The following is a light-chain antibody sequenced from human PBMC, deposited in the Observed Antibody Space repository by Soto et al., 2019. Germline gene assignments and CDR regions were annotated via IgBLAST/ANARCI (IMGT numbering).Light chain of an antibody. J-gene: IGLJ1*01. CDR1: SSDIGAYNY. CDR3: NSYTTLSSRV. Sequence: QSVLTQPASVSGSPGQSITISCTGTSSDIGAYNYVSWYQQHPGKAPKLLIYEVTNRPSGVSDRFSGSKSGNTASLTISGLQAEDEANYYCNSYTTLSSRVFGTGTKATVL. V-gene: IGLV2-14*01. CDR2: EVT.